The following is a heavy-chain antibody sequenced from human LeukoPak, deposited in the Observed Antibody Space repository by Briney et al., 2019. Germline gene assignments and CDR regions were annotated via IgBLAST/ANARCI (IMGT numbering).Heavy chain of an antibody. V-gene: IGHV3-23*01. CDR2: ISGNAGST. J-gene: IGHJ4*02. Sequence: GGSLRLSCAASGFTFSSYAMSWVRQAPGKGLEWVSLISGNAGSTYYADSVKGRFTISRDNAKNLLYLQMNSLRAEDTAVYYCARDPRIAAAGLGGDRFDYWGQGTLVTVSS. CDR3: ARDPRIAAAGLGGDRFDY. D-gene: IGHD6-13*01. CDR1: GFTFSSYA.